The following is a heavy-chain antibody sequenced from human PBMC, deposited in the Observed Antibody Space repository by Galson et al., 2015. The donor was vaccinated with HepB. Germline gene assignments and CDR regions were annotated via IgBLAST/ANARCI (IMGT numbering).Heavy chain of an antibody. Sequence: SLRLSCAASGFTFSTYAMHWVRQAPGKGLEWVAAISYHGSDKFYADSVKGRFTISRDNSKNTLYLQMNSLRAEDTALYYCVKLIGGSGTYATFDIWGRGTMVTVSS. CDR2: ISYHGSDK. CDR3: VKLIGGSGTYATFDI. CDR1: GFTFSTYA. J-gene: IGHJ3*02. D-gene: IGHD3-10*01. V-gene: IGHV3-30-3*02.